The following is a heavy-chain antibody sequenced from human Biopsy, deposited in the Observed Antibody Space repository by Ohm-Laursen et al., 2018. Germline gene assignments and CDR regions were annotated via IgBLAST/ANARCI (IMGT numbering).Heavy chain of an antibody. CDR1: GHTFTSYD. Sequence: ASVKVSCKASGHTFTSYDITWVRQASGQGPEWIGWLNPVSGNSNFGQKFRGRVTVTSDTSISTAYMELSGLTSDDTATYYCGRAVRNQLLTDPWGQGTLVTVTS. CDR3: GRAVRNQLLTDP. D-gene: IGHD1-7*01. CDR2: LNPVSGNS. V-gene: IGHV1-8*01. J-gene: IGHJ5*02.